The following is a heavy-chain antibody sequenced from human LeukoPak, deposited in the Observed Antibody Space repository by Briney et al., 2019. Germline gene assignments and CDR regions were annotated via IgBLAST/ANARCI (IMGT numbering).Heavy chain of an antibody. CDR1: GGTFSSYA. V-gene: IGHV1-24*01. J-gene: IGHJ4*02. CDR3: ATGYSGYDFVY. Sequence: ASVTVSCKASGGTFSSYAISWVRQAPGKGLEWMGGFDPEDGETIYAQKFQGRVTMTEDTSTDTAYMELSSLRSEDTAVYYCATGYSGYDFVYWGQGTLVTVSS. CDR2: FDPEDGET. D-gene: IGHD5-12*01.